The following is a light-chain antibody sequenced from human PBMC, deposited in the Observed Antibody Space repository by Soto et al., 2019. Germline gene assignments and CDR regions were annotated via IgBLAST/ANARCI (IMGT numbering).Light chain of an antibody. CDR3: QQYENLPT. J-gene: IGKJ5*01. Sequence: DIQMTQSPSSLSASVGDRVTITCQASQNINNYLNWYQQKPGRAPKLLIYEASNLEAGVPSRFRGSGSGTDFTCTNSRLQPEYIATYYCQQYENLPTFGQGTRLEIK. V-gene: IGKV1-33*01. CDR2: EAS. CDR1: QNINNY.